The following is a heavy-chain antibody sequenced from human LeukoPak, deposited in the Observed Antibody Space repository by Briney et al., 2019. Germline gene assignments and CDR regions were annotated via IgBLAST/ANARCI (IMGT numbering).Heavy chain of an antibody. CDR3: ARDRPTAMESSFYFYGMDV. CDR2: ISGYNGNT. Sequence: ASVKVSCKASGYTFTSYGISWVRLAPGQGLEWMGWISGYNGNTNYAQKLQGRVTMTTDTSTSTAYIELRSLRSDDTAVYYCARDRPTAMESSFYFYGMDVWGQGTTVTVSS. CDR1: GYTFTSYG. J-gene: IGHJ6*02. D-gene: IGHD5-18*01. V-gene: IGHV1-18*01.